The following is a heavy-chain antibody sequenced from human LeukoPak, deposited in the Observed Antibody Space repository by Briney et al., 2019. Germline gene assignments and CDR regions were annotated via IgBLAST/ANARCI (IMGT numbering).Heavy chain of an antibody. V-gene: IGHV3-7*01. J-gene: IGHJ3*02. CDR2: IHKDGSEK. CDR1: GLTFSSYS. Sequence: TGGSLRLSCAVSGLTFSSYSMSWVRQAPGKGLEWVANIHKDGSEKNYADSVKGRFTISRDIAKNSLYLQMDRLRAEDTAVYYCARDCDYYESNTYYDAFDIWGQGTEVTVSS. CDR3: ARDCDYYESNTYYDAFDI. D-gene: IGHD3-22*01.